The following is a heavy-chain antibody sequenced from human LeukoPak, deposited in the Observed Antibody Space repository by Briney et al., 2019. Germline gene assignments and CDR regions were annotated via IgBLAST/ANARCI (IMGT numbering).Heavy chain of an antibody. J-gene: IGHJ4*02. CDR3: AKDVTRGYDSSGHDY. Sequence: GGSLRLSCAASGFTFSDYSMTWIRQAPGKGLEGVSYISSSGGNIRYADSVKGRFTISRDNAKNSLYLQMNSLRAEDTAVYYCAKDVTRGYDSSGHDYWGQGTLVTVSS. D-gene: IGHD3-22*01. CDR2: ISSSGGNI. V-gene: IGHV3-11*01. CDR1: GFTFSDYS.